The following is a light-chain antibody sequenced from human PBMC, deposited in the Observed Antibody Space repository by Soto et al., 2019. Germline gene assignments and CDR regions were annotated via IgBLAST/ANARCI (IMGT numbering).Light chain of an antibody. CDR2: EVS. Sequence: QSALTQPPSASGSPGQSVTISCTGSSSDVGGYNYVSWYQQHPGKAPKLMIYEVSKRPSGVPDRFSGSKSGNTASLTVSGLQGEDEAAYYCTSYAGSNDLVFGGGTKLTVL. J-gene: IGLJ2*01. CDR3: TSYAGSNDLV. CDR1: SSDVGGYNY. V-gene: IGLV2-8*01.